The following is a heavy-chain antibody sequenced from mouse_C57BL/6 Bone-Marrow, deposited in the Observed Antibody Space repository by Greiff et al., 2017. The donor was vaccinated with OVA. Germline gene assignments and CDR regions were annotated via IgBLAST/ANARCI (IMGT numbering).Heavy chain of an antibody. J-gene: IGHJ1*03. Sequence: DVMLVESGGGLVQPGESLKLSCESNEYEFPSHDMSWVRKTPEKRLELVAAINSDGGSTYYPDTMERRFIISRDNTKKTLYLQMSSLRSEDTALYYGARRGDYDYWYFDVWGTGTTVTVSS. CDR1: EYEFPSHD. V-gene: IGHV5-2*03. CDR3: ARRGDYDYWYFDV. CDR2: INSDGGST. D-gene: IGHD2-4*01.